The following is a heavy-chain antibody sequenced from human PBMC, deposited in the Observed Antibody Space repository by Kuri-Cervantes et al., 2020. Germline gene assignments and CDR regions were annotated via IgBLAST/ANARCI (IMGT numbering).Heavy chain of an antibody. CDR3: GRHRGEDYYGSGISAYYFDS. J-gene: IGHJ4*02. CDR1: SGSITSIDYY. V-gene: IGHV4-39*01. Sequence: SETLSLTCTVSSGSITSIDYYWGWVRQPPGKGLEWIATLNSGGSRYYSPSLKSRVTISADTSKNHFSLSLDSVTAADTAIYYCGRHRGEDYYGSGISAYYFDSWGQGILVTVSS. CDR2: LNSGGSR. D-gene: IGHD3-10*01.